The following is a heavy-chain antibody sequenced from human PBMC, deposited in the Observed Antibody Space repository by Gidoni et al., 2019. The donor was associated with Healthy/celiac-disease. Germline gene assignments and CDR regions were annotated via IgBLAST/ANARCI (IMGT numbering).Heavy chain of an antibody. CDR3: ASQKTWDLEWLLSSWDY. CDR2: IIPILGIA. V-gene: IGHV1-69*02. CDR1: GGTFRSYT. Sequence: QVQLVQSGAEVKKPGSSVKVSCKASGGTFRSYTISWVRQAPGQGLEWMGRIIPILGIANYAQKFQGRVTITADKSTSTAYMELSSLRSEDTAVYYCASQKTWDLEWLLSSWDYWGQGTLVTVSS. J-gene: IGHJ4*02. D-gene: IGHD3-3*01.